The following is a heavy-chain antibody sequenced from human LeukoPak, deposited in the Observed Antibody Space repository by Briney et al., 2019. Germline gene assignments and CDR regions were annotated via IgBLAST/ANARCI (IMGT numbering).Heavy chain of an antibody. CDR2: INSEGRIT. J-gene: IGHJ4*02. Sequence: GGSLRLSCAASGFTLSTYWMDWVRLAPGKWLVSVERINSEGRITTYADSVKGRFTISRDNAKNTLDLQMNRRRAEDTAVYYWTRAQSRDQQLPFDCWGQGTLVSVSS. D-gene: IGHD6-13*01. CDR1: GFTLSTYW. CDR3: TRAQSRDQQLPFDC. V-gene: IGHV3-74*01.